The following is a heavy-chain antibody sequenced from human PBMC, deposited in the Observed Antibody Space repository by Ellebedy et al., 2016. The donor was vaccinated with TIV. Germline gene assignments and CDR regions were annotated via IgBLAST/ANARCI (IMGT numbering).Heavy chain of an antibody. CDR2: FYHAGTT. D-gene: IGHD2-15*01. CDR1: GNSITSANFF. J-gene: IGHJ5*02. CDR3: ARSRHYCSGGTCYPSWFDP. V-gene: IGHV4-39*01. Sequence: MPSETLSLTCTVSGNSITSANFFWGWIRQPPGKGLEWIGSFYHAGTTHYNPSLKSRATISEDTSKNQFSLRLTSVTAADTAVYYCARSRHYCSGGTCYPSWFDPWGQGTLVTVSS.